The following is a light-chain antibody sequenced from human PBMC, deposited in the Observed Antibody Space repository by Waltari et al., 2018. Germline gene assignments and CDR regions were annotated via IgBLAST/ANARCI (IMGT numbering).Light chain of an antibody. J-gene: IGLJ2*01. V-gene: IGLV1-40*01. Sequence: QSVLTQPPSVSGAPGQRVTISCTGSSPSLGAGHDVNWYQQLPGTAPKLLIYGNNKRPSGVPDRFPGSKSGTSASLAITGLQAEDEVDYYCQSYDSSLSGSVFGGGTILTVL. CDR2: GNN. CDR1: SPSLGAGHD. CDR3: QSYDSSLSGSV.